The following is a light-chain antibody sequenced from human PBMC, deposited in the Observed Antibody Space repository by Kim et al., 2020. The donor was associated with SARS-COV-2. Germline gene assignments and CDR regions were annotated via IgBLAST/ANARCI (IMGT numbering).Light chain of an antibody. CDR3: ATWDDSLSGPV. CDR1: TSNIGRQY. J-gene: IGLJ3*02. CDR2: RNS. V-gene: IGLV1-47*01. Sequence: GQRVTISWSGSTSNIGRQYVYWYQQLPGTAPKLFIYRNSQRSSGVPDRVSASKSGTSASLAISGLQSEDEADYYCATWDDSLSGPVFGGGTQLTVL.